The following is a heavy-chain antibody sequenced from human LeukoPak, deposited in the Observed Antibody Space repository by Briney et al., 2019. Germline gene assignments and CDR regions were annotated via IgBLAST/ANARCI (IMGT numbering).Heavy chain of an antibody. Sequence: ASVKVSCKASGYTFTSYDINWVRQATGQGLEWMGWKNPNSGNTGYAQKFQGRVTMTRNTSISTAYMELSSLRSEDTAVYYCARGTRARGGSSWNKYYFDYWAQGTLVTAS. CDR2: KNPNSGNT. CDR3: ARGTRARGGSSWNKYYFDY. V-gene: IGHV1-8*01. J-gene: IGHJ4*02. CDR1: GYTFTSYD. D-gene: IGHD6-13*01.